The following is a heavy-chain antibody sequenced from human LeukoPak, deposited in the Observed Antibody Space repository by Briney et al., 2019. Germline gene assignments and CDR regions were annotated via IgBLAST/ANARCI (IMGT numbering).Heavy chain of an antibody. V-gene: IGHV3-48*01. CDR3: ASYGDHGY. D-gene: IGHD4-17*01. Sequence: GSLRLSCAASGFTFSSYSMNWVRQAPGKGLEWVSYISGSSSTIYYADSVKGRFTISRDNAKNSLYLQMNSLRAEDTAVYYCASYGDHGYWGQGTLVTVSS. J-gene: IGHJ4*02. CDR1: GFTFSSYS. CDR2: ISGSSSTI.